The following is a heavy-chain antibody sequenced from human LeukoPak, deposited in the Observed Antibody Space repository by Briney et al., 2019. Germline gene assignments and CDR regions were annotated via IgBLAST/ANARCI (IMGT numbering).Heavy chain of an antibody. J-gene: IGHJ4*02. CDR1: GGSISSSTYY. CDR3: ARRDGYNYGFFDY. V-gene: IGHV4-39*01. Sequence: PSETLSLTCTVSGGSISSSTYYWGWIRQPPGKGLEWIGSIYYSGSTYYNPSLKSRVTISVDTSKNQFSLKLSSVTAADTAVYYCARRDGYNYGFFDYWGQGTLVTVSS. CDR2: IYYSGST. D-gene: IGHD5-24*01.